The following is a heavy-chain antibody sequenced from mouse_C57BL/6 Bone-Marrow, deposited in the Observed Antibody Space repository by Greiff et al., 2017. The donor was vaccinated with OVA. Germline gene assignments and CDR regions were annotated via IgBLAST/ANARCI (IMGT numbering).Heavy chain of an antibody. Sequence: VQRVESGAELVRPGASVTLSCKASGYTFTDYEMHWVKQTPVHGLEWIGAIDPETGGTAYNQKFKGKAILTADKSSSTAYMELRSLTSEDSAVYYCTRTGRNYFDYWGQGTTLTVSS. CDR3: TRTGRNYFDY. J-gene: IGHJ2*01. CDR2: IDPETGGT. CDR1: GYTFTDYE. V-gene: IGHV1-15*01.